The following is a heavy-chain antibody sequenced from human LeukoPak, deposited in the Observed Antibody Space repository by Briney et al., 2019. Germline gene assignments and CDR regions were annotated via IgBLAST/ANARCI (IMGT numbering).Heavy chain of an antibody. D-gene: IGHD6-19*01. V-gene: IGHV3-23*01. CDR3: AKVLSGWYGLDY. J-gene: IGHJ4*02. CDR2: ISASGGST. CDR1: GFTFSSYG. Sequence: GGTLRLSCAASGFTFSSYGMSWVRQAPGKGLKWVSDISASGGSTYYADSVKGRFTISRDNSKNTLYLQMNSLRAEDTAVYYCAKVLSGWYGLDYWGQGTLVTVSS.